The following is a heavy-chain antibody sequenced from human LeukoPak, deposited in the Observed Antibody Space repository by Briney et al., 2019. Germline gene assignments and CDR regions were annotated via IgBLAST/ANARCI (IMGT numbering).Heavy chain of an antibody. CDR2: IYYSGST. CDR1: GGSISSYY. V-gene: IGHV4-59*01. Sequence: PSETLSLTCTVSGGSISSYYWSWIRQPPGKGLEWIGYIYYSGSTNYNPSLKSRVTISVDTSKNQFSLKLSSVTAADTAVYYCARGDCSGGSCAYFDYWGQGTLVTVSS. CDR3: ARGDCSGGSCAYFDY. D-gene: IGHD2-15*01. J-gene: IGHJ4*02.